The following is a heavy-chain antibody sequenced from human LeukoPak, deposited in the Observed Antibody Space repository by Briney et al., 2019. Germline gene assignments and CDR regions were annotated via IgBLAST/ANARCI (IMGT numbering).Heavy chain of an antibody. J-gene: IGHJ4*02. D-gene: IGHD4-23*01. CDR3: ARSVGTVVSFDY. Sequence: ASVKVSYKASGYTFTSYYMHWVRQAPGQGLEWMGIINPSGGSTSYAQKFQGRVTMTRDTSTSTVYMELSSLRSEDTAVYYCARSVGTVVSFDYWGQGTLVTVSS. CDR1: GYTFTSYY. V-gene: IGHV1-46*01. CDR2: INPSGGST.